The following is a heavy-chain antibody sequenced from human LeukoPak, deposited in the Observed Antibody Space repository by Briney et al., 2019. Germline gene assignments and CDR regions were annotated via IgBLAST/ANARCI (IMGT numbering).Heavy chain of an antibody. Sequence: GASVKVSCKASGYTFTSYGISWVRQAPGQGLEWMGWINPNSGGTNYAQKFQGRVTMTRDTSISTAYMELSRLRSDDTAVYYCARGPATVVTPTDSDYWGQGTLVTVSS. D-gene: IGHD4-23*01. CDR2: INPNSGGT. CDR3: ARGPATVVTPTDSDY. J-gene: IGHJ4*02. V-gene: IGHV1-2*02. CDR1: GYTFTSYG.